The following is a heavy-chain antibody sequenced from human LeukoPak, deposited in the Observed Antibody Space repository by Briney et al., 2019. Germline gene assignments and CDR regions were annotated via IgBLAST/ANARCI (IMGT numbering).Heavy chain of an antibody. CDR2: INPNTGGT. CDR1: GYTLTDYY. Sequence: GASVKVSCKASGYTLTDYYIQWMRQAPGQGRECMGWINPNTGGTYSAQIFQGRVTMTRDTSISTAYMELSGLGSDDTAVYYCARAAYRGGRCYHYFDYCGQGILVTVSS. V-gene: IGHV1-2*02. D-gene: IGHD2-21*02. J-gene: IGHJ4*02. CDR3: ARAAYRGGRCYHYFDY.